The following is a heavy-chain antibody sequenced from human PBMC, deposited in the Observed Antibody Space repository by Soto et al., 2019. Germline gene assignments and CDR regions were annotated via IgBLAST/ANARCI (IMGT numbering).Heavy chain of an antibody. CDR3: AKGSLGLRFLEWLSPHDY. CDR2: ISGSGGST. Sequence: EVQLLESGGGLVQPGGSLRLSCAASGFTFSSYPMSWVRQAPGKGLEWVSAISGSGGSTYYADSVKGRFTISRDNSKNTLYLQMNSLRAEDTAVYYCAKGSLGLRFLEWLSPHDYWGQGTLVTVSS. CDR1: GFTFSSYP. J-gene: IGHJ4*02. V-gene: IGHV3-23*01. D-gene: IGHD3-3*01.